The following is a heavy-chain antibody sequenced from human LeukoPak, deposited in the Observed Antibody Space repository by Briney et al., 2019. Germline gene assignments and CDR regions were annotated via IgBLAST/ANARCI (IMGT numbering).Heavy chain of an antibody. CDR3: ARDGAQHYYGSGRGYYYMDV. CDR1: GYTFTGYY. CDR2: INPNSGGT. Sequence: ASVKVSCKASGYTFTGYYMHWVRQAPGQGLEWMGWINPNSGGTNYAQKFQGRVTMTRDTSISTAYMEPSRLRSDDTAVYYCARDGAQHYYGSGRGYYYMDVWGKGTTVTISS. D-gene: IGHD3-10*01. V-gene: IGHV1-2*02. J-gene: IGHJ6*03.